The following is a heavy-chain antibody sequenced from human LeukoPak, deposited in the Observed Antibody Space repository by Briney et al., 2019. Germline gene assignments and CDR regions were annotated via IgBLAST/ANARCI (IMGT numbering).Heavy chain of an antibody. J-gene: IGHJ4*02. CDR2: IYYSGST. Sequence: SETLSLTCTVSGGSISSSSYYWGWIRQPPGKGLEWIGSIYYSGSTYYNPSLKSRVTISVDTSKNQFSLKLSSVTAADTAVYYCASSGWYFHYWGQGTLVTVSS. V-gene: IGHV4-39*01. CDR3: ASSGWYFHY. CDR1: GGSISSSSYY. D-gene: IGHD6-19*01.